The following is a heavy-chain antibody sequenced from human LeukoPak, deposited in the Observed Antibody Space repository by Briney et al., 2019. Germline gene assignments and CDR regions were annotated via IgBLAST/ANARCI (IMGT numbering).Heavy chain of an antibody. Sequence: ASVKVSCKASGYTFTGYYMHWVRQAPGQVPEWMGWINPNSGGTNYAQKFQGRVTMTRDTSISTAYMELSRLRSDDTAVYYCARDQTGYDFWSGYYKYYFDYWGQGTLVTVSS. CDR2: INPNSGGT. J-gene: IGHJ4*02. CDR3: ARDQTGYDFWSGYYKYYFDY. V-gene: IGHV1-2*02. CDR1: GYTFTGYY. D-gene: IGHD3-3*01.